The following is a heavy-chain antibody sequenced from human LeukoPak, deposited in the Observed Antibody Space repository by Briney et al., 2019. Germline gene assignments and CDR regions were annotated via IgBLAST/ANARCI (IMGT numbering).Heavy chain of an antibody. Sequence: ASVKVSCKASGYTFTSYGISWVRQAPGQGLEWMGGISAYNGKTNYAQKLQGRVTMTTDTSTSTAYMELRSQRSDDTAVYYCARDCIAARCGSNWCDPWGQGTLVTVSS. J-gene: IGHJ5*02. D-gene: IGHD6-6*01. CDR1: GYTFTSYG. V-gene: IGHV1-18*01. CDR3: ARDCIAARCGSNWCDP. CDR2: ISAYNGKT.